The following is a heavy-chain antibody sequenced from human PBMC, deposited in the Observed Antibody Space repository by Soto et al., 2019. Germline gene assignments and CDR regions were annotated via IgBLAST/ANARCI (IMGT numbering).Heavy chain of an antibody. D-gene: IGHD6-19*01. CDR3: ASPDDSSGWYRGDYYGMDV. Sequence: GGSLRLSCTGSGFPFDDFAINWVRQAPGKGLEWVSSISSSSSYIYYADSVKGRFTISRDNAKNSLYLQMNSLRAEDTAVYYCASPDDSSGWYRGDYYGMDVWGQGTTVTVSS. V-gene: IGHV3-21*01. CDR2: ISSSSSYI. CDR1: GFPFDDFA. J-gene: IGHJ6*02.